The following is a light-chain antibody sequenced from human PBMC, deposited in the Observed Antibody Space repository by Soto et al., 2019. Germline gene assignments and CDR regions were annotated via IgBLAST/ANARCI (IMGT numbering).Light chain of an antibody. CDR2: DVS. V-gene: IGLV2-8*02. J-gene: IGLJ1*01. CDR3: CSYAGSYYYV. Sequence: QSVLTQPPSASRSPGQSVTISCTGTSSDVGAYNYVSWYQEQPGKAPKLMIYDVSKRPSGVPDRFSGSKSGNTASLTISGLQAEDEADYYCCSYAGSYYYVFGTGTKVTVL. CDR1: SSDVGAYNY.